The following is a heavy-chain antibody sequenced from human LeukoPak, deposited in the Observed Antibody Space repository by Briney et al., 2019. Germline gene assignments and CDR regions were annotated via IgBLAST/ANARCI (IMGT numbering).Heavy chain of an antibody. CDR2: IYTSGST. Sequence: SQTLSLTCTVSGGSISSGSYYWSWIRQPAGKGLEWIGRIYTSGSTNYNPSLKSRVTISVDTSKNQFSLKLSSVTAADTAVYYCARDPSITMVRGVIGDAFDIWGQGTMVTVSS. D-gene: IGHD3-10*01. J-gene: IGHJ3*02. CDR3: ARDPSITMVRGVIGDAFDI. CDR1: GGSISSGSYY. V-gene: IGHV4-61*02.